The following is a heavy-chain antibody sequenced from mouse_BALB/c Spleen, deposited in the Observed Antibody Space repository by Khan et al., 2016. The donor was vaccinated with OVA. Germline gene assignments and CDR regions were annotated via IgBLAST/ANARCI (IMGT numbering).Heavy chain of an antibody. D-gene: IGHD1-1*01. J-gene: IGHJ2*02. V-gene: IGHV3-2*02. CDR2: ISYSGNT. CDR1: GYSITSDYA. CDR3: ARVYGGDCDY. Sequence: EVKLLESGPGLVKPSQSLSLTCTVTGYSITSDYAWNWIRQFPGNKLEWMGFISYSGNTKYNPSLKSRFSITRDTSKKQFFLQLNSVTTEDTATYYCARVYGGDCDYWGQGTSLTVSS.